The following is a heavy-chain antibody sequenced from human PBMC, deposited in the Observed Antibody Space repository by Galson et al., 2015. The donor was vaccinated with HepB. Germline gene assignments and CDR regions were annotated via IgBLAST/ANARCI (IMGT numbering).Heavy chain of an antibody. Sequence: QSGAEVKKPGESLKISCKGSGYSFTSYWIGWVRQMPGKGLEWMGIIYPGDSDTRYSPSFQGQVTISADKSISTAYLQWSSLKASDTAMYYCARHATYCSSTSCYSGWFDPWGQGTLVTVSS. CDR3: ARHATYCSSTSCYSGWFDP. V-gene: IGHV5-51*01. CDR1: GYSFTSYW. D-gene: IGHD2-2*02. CDR2: IYPGDSDT. J-gene: IGHJ5*02.